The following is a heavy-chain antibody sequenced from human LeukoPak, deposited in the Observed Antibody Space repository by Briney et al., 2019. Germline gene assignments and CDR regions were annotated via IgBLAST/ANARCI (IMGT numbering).Heavy chain of an antibody. V-gene: IGHV4-59*11. J-gene: IGHJ6*02. CDR2: IHYSGRS. CDR3: ARFGVDYDMGV. D-gene: IGHD3-16*01. Sequence: PSETLSLTCTVSGGSISGHYWTWIRQPPGKGLEWIGQIHYSGRSDYNPSLKSRVTISVDTSKNQLSLKVTSVTGADTAVYYCARFGVDYDMGVWGQGTTVTVSS. CDR1: GGSISGHY.